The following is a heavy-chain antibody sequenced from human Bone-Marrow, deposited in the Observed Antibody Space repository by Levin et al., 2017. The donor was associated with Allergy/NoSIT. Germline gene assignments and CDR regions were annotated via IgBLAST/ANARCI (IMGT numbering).Heavy chain of an antibody. D-gene: IGHD1-26*01. J-gene: IGHJ1*01. CDR2: ISYDSNNI. Sequence: PPGGSLRLSCAASGFSFSNFGMHWVRQAPGKGLEWLGVISYDSNNIYYADSVKGRFTISRDNSRDTLILQMNGLRTEDTTVYYCARVSGDNSGSATIGAEYFHLWGQGTLVTVSS. CDR1: GFSFSNFG. V-gene: IGHV3-30*03. CDR3: ARVSGDNSGSATIGAEYFHL.